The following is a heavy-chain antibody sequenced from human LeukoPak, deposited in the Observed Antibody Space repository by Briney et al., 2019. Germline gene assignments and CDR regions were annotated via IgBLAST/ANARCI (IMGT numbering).Heavy chain of an antibody. CDR2: INHSGST. J-gene: IGHJ3*02. Sequence: SETLSLTCAVYGGSFSGYYWRWIRQPPGKGLEWIGEINHSGSTNYNPSLKSRVTISVDTSKNQFSLKLSSVTAADTAVYYCARDYGDYAHAFDIWGQGTMVTVSS. D-gene: IGHD4-17*01. V-gene: IGHV4-34*01. CDR3: ARDYGDYAHAFDI. CDR1: GGSFSGYY.